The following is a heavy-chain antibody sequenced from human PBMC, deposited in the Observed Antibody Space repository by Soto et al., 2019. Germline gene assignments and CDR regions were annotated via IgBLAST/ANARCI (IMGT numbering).Heavy chain of an antibody. CDR3: ARDHLAGSSSHYYYGMDV. Sequence: KFQGRVTITRDTSASTAYMELSSLRSEDTAVYYCARDHLAGSSSHYYYGMDVWGQGTTVTVYS. D-gene: IGHD6-6*01. V-gene: IGHV1-3*01. J-gene: IGHJ6*02.